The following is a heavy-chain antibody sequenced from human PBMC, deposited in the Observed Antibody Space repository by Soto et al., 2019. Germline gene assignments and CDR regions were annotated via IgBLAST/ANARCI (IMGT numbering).Heavy chain of an antibody. CDR1: GYTFTDYY. J-gene: IGHJ4*02. CDR3: ARSLGYHWNDDY. Sequence: RASVKVSCKASGYTFTDYYIQWVRQAPGQGLEWMGWINPYSGGTNSAQKFQGRVTMTRDTSISTAYMELSRLRSDDTAVFYCARSLGYHWNDDYWGQGTLVTVSS. V-gene: IGHV1-2*02. CDR2: INPYSGGT. D-gene: IGHD1-20*01.